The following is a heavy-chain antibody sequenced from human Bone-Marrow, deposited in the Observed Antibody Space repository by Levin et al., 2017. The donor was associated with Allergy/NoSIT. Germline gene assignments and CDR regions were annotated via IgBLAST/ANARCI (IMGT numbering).Heavy chain of an antibody. V-gene: IGHV3-23*01. CDR3: AMITWMQPFDY. CDR2: VSGSGGAT. D-gene: IGHD5-18*01. CDR1: GFIFDNYA. Sequence: QPGGSLRLSCTASGFIFDNYAMTWVRQAPGKGLEWVSSVSGSGGATYYADSVRGRFTISRDNSINVLYLDMKTLRDEDTARYFCAMITWMQPFDYWGLGIQVTISS. J-gene: IGHJ4*02.